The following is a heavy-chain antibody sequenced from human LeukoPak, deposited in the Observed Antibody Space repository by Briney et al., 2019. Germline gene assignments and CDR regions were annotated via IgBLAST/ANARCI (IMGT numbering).Heavy chain of an antibody. CDR2: ISDSGDRT. Sequence: GGSLRLSCAASGFAFSSQAMGWVRQAPGKGLEWVSVISDSGDRTYYADSVEGRFTISRDNSKNTLYLQMNSLRAEDTAVYCCAKVAMTTVTVYFDYWGQGTLVTVSS. V-gene: IGHV3-23*01. J-gene: IGHJ4*02. D-gene: IGHD4-17*01. CDR1: GFAFSSQA. CDR3: AKVAMTTVTVYFDY.